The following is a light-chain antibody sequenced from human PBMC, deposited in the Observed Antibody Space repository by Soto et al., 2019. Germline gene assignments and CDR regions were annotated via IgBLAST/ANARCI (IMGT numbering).Light chain of an antibody. CDR3: SSYASSSTYV. V-gene: IGLV2-14*03. J-gene: IGLJ1*01. Sequence: QSALTQPASVSGSPGQSITISCTGTNSDVGGYNYVSWYQQHPGNAPKLMIYNVSHRPSGVSSRFSGSKSGNTASLTISGLQAEDEADYYCSSYASSSTYVFGTGTKVTVL. CDR1: NSDVGGYNY. CDR2: NVS.